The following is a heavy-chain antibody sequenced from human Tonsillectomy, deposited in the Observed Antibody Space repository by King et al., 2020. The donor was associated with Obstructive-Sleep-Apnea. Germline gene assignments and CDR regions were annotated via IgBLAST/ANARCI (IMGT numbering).Heavy chain of an antibody. J-gene: IGHJ3*01. D-gene: IGHD3-16*01. CDR2: ISSIPSTI. Sequence: VQLVASGGGLLQPGGSPRLSCAASGLTFSSYSMNLVRQAPGKVLEWVSYISSIPSTIYSADSVKGRFTISRDNATNSLYLQMNSLRAEDTAVYYCATGGPDAFDFWGRGTMVTVSA. V-gene: IGHV3-48*04. CDR1: GLTFSSYS. CDR3: ATGGPDAFDF.